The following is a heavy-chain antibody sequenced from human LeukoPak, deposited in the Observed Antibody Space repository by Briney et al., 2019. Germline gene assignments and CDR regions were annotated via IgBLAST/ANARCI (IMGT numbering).Heavy chain of an antibody. J-gene: IGHJ4*02. CDR3: AKDPNNSGSYFALFDY. CDR1: GFTFSSYS. D-gene: IGHD1-26*01. V-gene: IGHV3-48*01. Sequence: GGSLRLSCAASGFTFSSYSMNWVRQAPGKGLEWVSYISSRSSTIYYADSVKGRFTISRDNSKNTLYLQMNSLRAEDTAVYYCAKDPNNSGSYFALFDYWGQGTLVTVSS. CDR2: ISSRSSTI.